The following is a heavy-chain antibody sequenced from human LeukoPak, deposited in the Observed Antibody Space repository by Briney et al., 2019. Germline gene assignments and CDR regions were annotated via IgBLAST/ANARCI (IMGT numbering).Heavy chain of an antibody. D-gene: IGHD3-10*01. V-gene: IGHV3-30-3*01. CDR2: ISYDGSNK. CDR1: GFTFSSYA. CDR3: ARQIDYGSGFDY. J-gene: IGHJ4*02. Sequence: GRSLRLSCAASGFTFSSYAMHWVRQAPGKGLEWVAVISYDGSNKYYADSVKGRFTISRDNSKNTLYLQMNSLRAEDTAVYYCARQIDYGSGFDYWGQGTLVTVSS.